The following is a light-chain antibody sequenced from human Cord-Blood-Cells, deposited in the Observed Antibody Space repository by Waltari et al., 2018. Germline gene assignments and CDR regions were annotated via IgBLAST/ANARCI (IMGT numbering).Light chain of an antibody. J-gene: IGKJ4*01. Sequence: EIVLTQSPGTLSLSPGARATLSCRASQSVSSSYLAWYQQKPGQAPRLLIYGASSRATGIPDRFSGSGSGTDFTLTISRLEPEDFAVYYCQQYGSSPLLTFGGGTKVESK. CDR2: GAS. CDR1: QSVSSSY. V-gene: IGKV3-20*01. CDR3: QQYGSSPLLT.